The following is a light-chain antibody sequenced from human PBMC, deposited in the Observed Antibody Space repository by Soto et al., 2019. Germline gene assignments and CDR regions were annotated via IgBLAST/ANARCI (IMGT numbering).Light chain of an antibody. J-gene: IGLJ2*01. CDR2: DVS. Sequence: QLVLAQPASMSGSPGQSIAISCAGTSCDVGGYNYVSWYQQHPGKAPKLMIYDVSNRPLGVSNRFSGSKSGNTASLTISGLKSEDEADYYCSSYTTSSTVLFGGGTKVTVL. CDR3: SSYTTSSTVL. CDR1: SCDVGGYNY. V-gene: IGLV2-14*01.